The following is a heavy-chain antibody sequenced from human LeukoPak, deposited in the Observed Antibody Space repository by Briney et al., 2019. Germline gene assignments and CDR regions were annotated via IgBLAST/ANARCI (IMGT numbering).Heavy chain of an antibody. CDR1: GFTFSSYS. J-gene: IGHJ5*02. Sequence: GGSLRLSCAASGFTFSSYSMNWVRQAPGKGLEWVSSISSSSSYIYYADSVKGRFTISRDNAKNSLYLQMNSLRAEDTAVYYCARDPKSIAAAPSSPWGQGTLVTVSS. D-gene: IGHD6-25*01. V-gene: IGHV3-21*01. CDR2: ISSSSSYI. CDR3: ARDPKSIAAAPSSP.